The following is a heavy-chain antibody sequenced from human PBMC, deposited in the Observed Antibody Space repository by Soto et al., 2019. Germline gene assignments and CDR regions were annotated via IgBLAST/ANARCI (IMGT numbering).Heavy chain of an antibody. CDR2: IYYSGST. D-gene: IGHD6-13*01. CDR1: GGSISSSSYY. Sequence: SETLSLTCTVSGGSISSSSYYWGWIRQPPGKGLEWIGSIYYSGSTYYNPSLKSRVTISVDTSKNQFSLKLSSVTAADTAVYYCARRPTSKQQLAPFDYWGQGTLVTVSS. CDR3: ARRPTSKQQLAPFDY. J-gene: IGHJ4*02. V-gene: IGHV4-39*01.